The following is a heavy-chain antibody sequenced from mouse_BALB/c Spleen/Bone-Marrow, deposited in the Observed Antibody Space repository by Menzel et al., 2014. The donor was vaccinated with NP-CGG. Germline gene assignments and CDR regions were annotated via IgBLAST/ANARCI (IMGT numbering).Heavy chain of an antibody. CDR1: DFNIKDTY. CDR2: IDPALINT. J-gene: IGHJ3*01. V-gene: IGHV14-3*02. CDR3: AAYYYGSSDGFAY. D-gene: IGHD1-1*01. Sequence: EVHLVESGAELVKPGASVKLSCTASDFNIKDTYMYWVKQRPEQGLEWIGRIDPALINTKYDPKFQGKATITADTSSNTAYRQLSSLTAEDTAGYYWAAYYYGSSDGFAYRGQGPPGTAPA.